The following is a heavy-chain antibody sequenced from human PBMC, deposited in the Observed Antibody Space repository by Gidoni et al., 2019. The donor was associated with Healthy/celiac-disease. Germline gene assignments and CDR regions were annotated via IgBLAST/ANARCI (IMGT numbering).Heavy chain of an antibody. CDR1: GGSISSSCSY. D-gene: IGHD6-19*01. CDR2: IYTSGSP. V-gene: IGHV4-61*02. CDR3: AREGPEVAGTWDFDY. J-gene: IGHJ4*02. Sequence: QVQLQESGPGLVKPSQTLSRTCTIPGGSISSSCSYWSLIRQPAGKGMEWIGRIYTSGSPNYNHSLKSRDTISVDTSKNQFSLKLSSVTAADTDVYYWAREGPEVAGTWDFDYWGQGTLVTVSS.